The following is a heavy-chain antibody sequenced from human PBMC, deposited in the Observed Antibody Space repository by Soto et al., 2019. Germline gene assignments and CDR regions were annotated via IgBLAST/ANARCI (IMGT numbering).Heavy chain of an antibody. CDR3: AKGHDNPVTDAFDI. J-gene: IGHJ3*02. V-gene: IGHV3-30*18. CDR1: GFTFSSYG. D-gene: IGHD4-17*01. Sequence: QVQLVESGGGVVQPGRSLRLSCEASGFTFSSYGMHWVRQAPGKGLEWVAVISYDGSNKYYADSVKGRFNISRDNSKNTLYLQMNGLRAEDTAVYYCAKGHDNPVTDAFDIWGQGTMVTVSS. CDR2: ISYDGSNK.